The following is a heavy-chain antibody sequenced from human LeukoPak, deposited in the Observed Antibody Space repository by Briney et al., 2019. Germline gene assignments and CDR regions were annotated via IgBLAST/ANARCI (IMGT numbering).Heavy chain of an antibody. Sequence: SVTVSCKASGGTFSSYAISWVRQAPGQGLEWMGGIIPIFGTANYAQKFQGRVTITADESTSTAYMELSSLRSEDTAVYYCASPGGHYYGSGSYYKFDYWGQGTLVTVSS. J-gene: IGHJ4*02. D-gene: IGHD3-10*01. V-gene: IGHV1-69*13. CDR3: ASPGGHYYGSGSYYKFDY. CDR1: GGTFSSYA. CDR2: IIPIFGTA.